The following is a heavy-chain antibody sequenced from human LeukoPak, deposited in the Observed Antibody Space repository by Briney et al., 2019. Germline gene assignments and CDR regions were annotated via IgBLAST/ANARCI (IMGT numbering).Heavy chain of an antibody. Sequence: SETLSLTFAVYGGSFSGYYWSWIRQPPGKGREGMGEINHSGSTNYNPSPKNRVTISLDTSTNQFSLKLSSVTAADTAVYYCARGPGGDCSSTSCSHYYYYGMDVWGQETTVTVSS. CDR1: GGSFSGYY. CDR2: INHSGST. V-gene: IGHV4-34*01. CDR3: ARGPGGDCSSTSCSHYYYYGMDV. J-gene: IGHJ6*02. D-gene: IGHD2-2*01.